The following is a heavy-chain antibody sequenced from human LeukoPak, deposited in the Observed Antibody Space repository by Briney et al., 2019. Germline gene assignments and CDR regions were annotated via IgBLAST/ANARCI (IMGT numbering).Heavy chain of an antibody. Sequence: SETLSLTCAVSGYSISGGYYWGWIRQPPGKGLEWIGSIYHSGSTYYNPSLKSRVTISVDTSKNQFSLKVRSLTAADTAVYYCARGATISETGYFDFWGQGTLVTVSS. D-gene: IGHD5-24*01. CDR2: IYHSGST. V-gene: IGHV4-38-2*01. CDR3: ARGATISETGYFDF. J-gene: IGHJ4*03. CDR1: GYSISGGYY.